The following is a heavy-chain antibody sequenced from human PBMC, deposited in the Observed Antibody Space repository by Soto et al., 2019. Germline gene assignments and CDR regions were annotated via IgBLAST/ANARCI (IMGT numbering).Heavy chain of an antibody. J-gene: IGHJ4*02. CDR1: GASVTSFY. V-gene: IGHV4-59*08. CDR2: ISDSGST. CDR3: ARRNGIDF. D-gene: IGHD2-8*01. Sequence: QVQLQESGPGLVKPSETLSLTCTVSGASVTSFYWSWIRQAPGKGLEWIGYISDSGSTNYSPSLGSRVTTSVDTSKNQFSLRLTSVTAADTAVYYCARRNGIDFWGQGTLITVSS.